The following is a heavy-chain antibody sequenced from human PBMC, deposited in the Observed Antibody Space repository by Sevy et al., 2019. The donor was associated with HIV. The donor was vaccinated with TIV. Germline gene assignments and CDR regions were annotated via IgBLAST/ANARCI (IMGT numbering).Heavy chain of an antibody. CDR3: ARDRYYDASGYYYYYYGMDV. CDR2: IYSDGRT. CDR1: GLSVSDNY. Sequence: GGCLRLSCAASGLSVSDNYMNWVRQAPGKGLELVSVIYSDGRTYYAYSLKGRFTISRDNSKNTLYLHMNNLRPEDTAVYYCARDRYYDASGYYYYYYGMDVWGQGTTVTVSS. D-gene: IGHD3-22*01. V-gene: IGHV3-66*01. J-gene: IGHJ6*02.